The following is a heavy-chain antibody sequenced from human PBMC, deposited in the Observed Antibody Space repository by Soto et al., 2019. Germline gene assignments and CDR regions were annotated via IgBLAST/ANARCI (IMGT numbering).Heavy chain of an antibody. CDR2: IYYSGST. J-gene: IGHJ4*02. CDR1: GGSISSYY. V-gene: IGHV4-59*01. D-gene: IGHD3-3*01. CDR3: ARGRITFEH. Sequence: QVQLQESGPGLVKPSETLSLTCTVSGGSISSYYWSWIRQPPGKGLEWIGYIYYSGSTNYNPSLKSRVTISVDTSKNQFSLKLSSVTAADTAVYYCARGRITFEHWGQGTLVTVSS.